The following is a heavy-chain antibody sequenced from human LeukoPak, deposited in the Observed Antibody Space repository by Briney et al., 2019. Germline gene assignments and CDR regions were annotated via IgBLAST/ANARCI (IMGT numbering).Heavy chain of an antibody. V-gene: IGHV1-8*01. J-gene: IGHJ6*02. D-gene: IGHD3-3*01. Sequence: ASVKVSRKASGYTFTSYDINWVRQATGQGLEWMGWMNPNSGNTGYAQKFQGRVTMTRNTSISTAYMELSSLRSEDTAVYYCARASYYDFWSGYFNHNYYYYGMDVWGQGTTVTVSS. CDR3: ARASYYDFWSGYFNHNYYYYGMDV. CDR2: MNPNSGNT. CDR1: GYTFTSYD.